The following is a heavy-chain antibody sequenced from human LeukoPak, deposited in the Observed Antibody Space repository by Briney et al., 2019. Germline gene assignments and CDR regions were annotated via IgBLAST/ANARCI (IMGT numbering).Heavy chain of an antibody. D-gene: IGHD2-2*01. CDR3: ARQARGYCSSTSCYFNYYYYMDV. V-gene: IGHV4-34*01. CDR1: GGSFSGYY. CDR2: INHSGST. J-gene: IGHJ6*03. Sequence: SETLSLTCAVYGGSFSGYYWSWIRQPPGKGLEWIGEINHSGSTNYNPSLKSRVTISVDTSKNQFSLKLSSVTAADTAVYYCARQARGYCSSTSCYFNYYYYMDVWGKGTTVTISS.